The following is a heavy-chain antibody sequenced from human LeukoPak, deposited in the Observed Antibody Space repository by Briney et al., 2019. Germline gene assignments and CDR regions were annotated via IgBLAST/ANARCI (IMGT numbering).Heavy chain of an antibody. Sequence: PGGSLRLSCAASGFTFDDYAMHWVRQVPGKGLEWVSGISWNSGSIGYADSVKGRFTISRDNAKNSLYLQMNSLRAEDTALYYCAKDIGSGPDYYMDVWGKGTTVTISS. V-gene: IGHV3-9*01. CDR2: ISWNSGSI. CDR3: AKDIGSGPDYYMDV. CDR1: GFTFDDYA. D-gene: IGHD6-19*01. J-gene: IGHJ6*03.